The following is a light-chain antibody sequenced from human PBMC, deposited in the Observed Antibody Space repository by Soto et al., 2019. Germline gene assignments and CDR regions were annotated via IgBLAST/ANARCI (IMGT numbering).Light chain of an antibody. J-gene: IGKJ2*01. CDR2: AAS. CDR1: QGVSIW. CDR3: QQYDTFPYT. Sequence: DIQLTQSPSSLSASVGDSITITCRASQGVSIWLAWYQQKPQKAPKSLMYAASSLHSGVPSRFSGSGSETDFTLTISSLQPEDFATYYCQQYDTFPYTFGQGTKLEMK. V-gene: IGKV1D-16*01.